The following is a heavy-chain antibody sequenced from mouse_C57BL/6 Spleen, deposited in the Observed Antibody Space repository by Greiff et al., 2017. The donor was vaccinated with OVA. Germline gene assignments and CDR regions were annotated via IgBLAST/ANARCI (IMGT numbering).Heavy chain of an antibody. CDR3: TITHRDYYAMDY. CDR2: IDPETGGT. J-gene: IGHJ4*01. Sequence: QVQLQQSGAELVRPGASVTLSCKASGYTFTDYEMHWVQQTPVHGLEWIGAIDPETGGTANNQKFSGKAILTADKSSSTAYMELRSLTSEDSAVYYCTITHRDYYAMDYWGQGTSVTVSS. D-gene: IGHD1-3*01. CDR1: GYTFTDYE. V-gene: IGHV1-15*01.